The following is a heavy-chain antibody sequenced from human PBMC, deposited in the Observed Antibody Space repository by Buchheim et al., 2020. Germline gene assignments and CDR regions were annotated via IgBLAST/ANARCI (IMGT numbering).Heavy chain of an antibody. CDR2: INTDGSTT. D-gene: IGHD3/OR15-3a*01. V-gene: IGHV3-74*01. CDR1: GFIFSKYW. J-gene: IGHJ4*02. CDR3: VRDRGWTAFDY. Sequence: EVHLVESGGELVQPGGSLRLSCAASGFIFSKYWIQWVRHAPGKGLERVSFINTDGSTTGYADSVKGRFTISRDNARTPVYLHMTSLRVEDTAVYYCVRDRGWTAFDYWSQGAL.